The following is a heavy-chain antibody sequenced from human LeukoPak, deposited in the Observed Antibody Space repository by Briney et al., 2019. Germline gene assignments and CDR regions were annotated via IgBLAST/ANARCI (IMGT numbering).Heavy chain of an antibody. CDR3: ARDSYGDSGRRVFDY. V-gene: IGHV4-39*07. Sequence: SETLSLTCTVSGVSISSSNSYWGWIRQPPGKGLEWIGSIYYSGNTYYNASLTSQVSISIDTSKNQLSLKLTSVTAADTAVYYCARDSYGDSGRRVFDYWGQGTLVTVSS. CDR1: GVSISSSNSY. D-gene: IGHD4-17*01. CDR2: IYYSGNT. J-gene: IGHJ4*02.